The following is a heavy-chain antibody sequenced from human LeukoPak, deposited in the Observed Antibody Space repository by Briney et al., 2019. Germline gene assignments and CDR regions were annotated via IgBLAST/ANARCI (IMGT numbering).Heavy chain of an antibody. CDR2: INPSGGST. CDR3: ARAAVANWFDP. CDR1: GYTFTSYY. V-gene: IGHV1-46*01. J-gene: IGHJ5*02. D-gene: IGHD6-19*01. Sequence: ASVKVSCKASGYTFTSYYMHWVRQAPGQGLEWMGIINPSGGSTSYAQKFQGRVTMTRDTSISTAYMELSRLRSDDTAVYYCARAAVANWFDPWGQGALVTVSS.